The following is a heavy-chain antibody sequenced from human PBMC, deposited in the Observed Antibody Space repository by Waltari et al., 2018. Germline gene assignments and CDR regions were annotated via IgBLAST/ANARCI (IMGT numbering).Heavy chain of an antibody. Sequence: EVQLVESGGGLIQPGGSLSLSCAASGFTVINNSMTWVRQAQGKGLEWFSLVWSGCDTHYADSVKGRFTISRDNSKNTVYLQMHDLRAEDTAIYYCSRNFHDPQDVWGQGTTVIVS. J-gene: IGHJ6*02. CDR1: GFTVINNS. V-gene: IGHV3-53*01. CDR3: SRNFHDPQDV. D-gene: IGHD3-3*01. CDR2: VWSGCDT.